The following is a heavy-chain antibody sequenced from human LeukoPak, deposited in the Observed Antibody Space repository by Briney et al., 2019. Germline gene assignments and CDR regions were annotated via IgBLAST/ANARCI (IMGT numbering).Heavy chain of an antibody. Sequence: ETLSLTCTVSGGSISSYYWSWVRQAPGKGLEWVANIKQDGSEKYYVDSVKGRFTISRDNAKNSLYLQINSLRAEDTAVYYCTRVGPNWKTYYFDYWGQGTLVTVSS. D-gene: IGHD1-1*01. CDR3: TRVGPNWKTYYFDY. CDR2: IKQDGSEK. CDR1: GGSISSYY. J-gene: IGHJ4*02. V-gene: IGHV3-7*01.